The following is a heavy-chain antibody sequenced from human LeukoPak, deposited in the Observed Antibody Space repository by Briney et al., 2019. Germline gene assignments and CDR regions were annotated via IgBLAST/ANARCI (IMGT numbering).Heavy chain of an antibody. J-gene: IGHJ4*02. Sequence: GGSLRLSCAASGFTFSSYSMNWVRQAPGKGLEWVSSISSSSSYIYYADSVKGRFTISRGNAKNSLYLQMNSLRAEDTAVYYCARDSSYGGTFPLWGQGTLVTVSS. CDR1: GFTFSSYS. CDR3: ARDSSYGGTFPL. V-gene: IGHV3-21*01. CDR2: ISSSSSYI. D-gene: IGHD4-17*01.